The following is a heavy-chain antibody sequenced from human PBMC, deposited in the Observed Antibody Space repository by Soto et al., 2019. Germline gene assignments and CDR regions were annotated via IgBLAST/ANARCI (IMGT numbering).Heavy chain of an antibody. Sequence: SETLSLTCAVSGGSISSGGYSWSWIRQPPGKGLEWIGYIYHSGSTYYNPSLKNRVTISVDRSKSQFSLKLSSVTAADTAVYYCATMGTPVTGLYYFDYWGQGTLVTVSS. CDR1: GGSISSGGYS. V-gene: IGHV4-30-2*01. CDR2: IYHSGST. D-gene: IGHD4-17*01. CDR3: ATMGTPVTGLYYFDY. J-gene: IGHJ4*02.